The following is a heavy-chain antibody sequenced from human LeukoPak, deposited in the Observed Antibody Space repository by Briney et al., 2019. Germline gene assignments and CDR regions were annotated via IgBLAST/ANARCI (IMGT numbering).Heavy chain of an antibody. CDR2: IYSGGSI. CDR3: ARTNSGSYYPRFDY. CDR1: GFTVSSNY. V-gene: IGHV3-66*01. Sequence: PGGSLRLSCAASGFTVSSNYMSWVRQAPGKGLEWVSVIYSGGSIYYADSVKGRFTISRDNSKNTLYLQMNSLRAEDTAVYYCARTNSGSYYPRFDYWGQGTLVTVSS. D-gene: IGHD1-26*01. J-gene: IGHJ4*02.